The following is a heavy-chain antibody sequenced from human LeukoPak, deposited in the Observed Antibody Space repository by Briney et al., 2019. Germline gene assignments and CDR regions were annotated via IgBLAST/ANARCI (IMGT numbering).Heavy chain of an antibody. D-gene: IGHD3-10*01. CDR1: GFTFSSYG. CDR3: AKAWWFGESAGAFDI. CDR2: ISYDGSNK. Sequence: PGGSLRLSCAASGFTFSSYGMHWVRQAPGKGLEWVAVISYDGSNKYYADSVKGRFTISRDNSKNTLYLQMNSLRAEDTAVYYCAKAWWFGESAGAFDIWGQGTMVTVSS. V-gene: IGHV3-30*18. J-gene: IGHJ3*02.